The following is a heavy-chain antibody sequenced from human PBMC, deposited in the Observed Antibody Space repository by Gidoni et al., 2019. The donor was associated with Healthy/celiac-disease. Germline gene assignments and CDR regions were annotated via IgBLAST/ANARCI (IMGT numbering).Heavy chain of an antibody. D-gene: IGHD6-19*01. V-gene: IGHV3-48*01. Sequence: EVQLVESGGGLVQPGGSLRLSCAASGFTFSTYSMNWVRQAPGKGLDWVSYISSSSSTIYYADSVKGRFTISRDNAKNSLYLQMNSLRAEDTAVYYCARDPSQYSSGWHGWGQGTLVTVSS. CDR1: GFTFSTYS. J-gene: IGHJ4*02. CDR3: ARDPSQYSSGWHG. CDR2: ISSSSSTI.